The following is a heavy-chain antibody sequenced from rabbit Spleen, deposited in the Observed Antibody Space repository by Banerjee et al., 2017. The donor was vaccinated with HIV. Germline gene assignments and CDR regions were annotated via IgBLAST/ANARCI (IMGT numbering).Heavy chain of an antibody. CDR2: IYPITETT. CDR3: AREDVGGSVSL. Sequence: QQLVESGGGLVKPGASLTLSCKAFGFTVSGYWMNWVRQAPGKGLEWIGIIYPITETTYYANWVNGRFTISSDNAQNTVDLQMNSLTAADTATYFCAREDVGGSVSLWGQGTLVTVS. D-gene: IGHD1-1*01. J-gene: IGHJ4*01. CDR1: GFTVSGYW. V-gene: IGHV1S7*01.